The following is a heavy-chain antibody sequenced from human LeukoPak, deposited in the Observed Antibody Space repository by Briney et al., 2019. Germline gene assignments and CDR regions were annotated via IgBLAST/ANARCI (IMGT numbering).Heavy chain of an antibody. V-gene: IGHV1-69*06. D-gene: IGHD3-10*01. J-gene: IGHJ3*02. CDR3: ARAGSGWFGESDDAFDI. Sequence: GASVKVSCKASGGTFSSYAISWVRQAPGQGLEWMGGIIPIFGTANYAQKFQGRVTITADKSTSTAYMELSSLRSEDTAVYYCARAGSGWFGESDDAFDIWGQGTMVTVPS. CDR2: IIPIFGTA. CDR1: GGTFSSYA.